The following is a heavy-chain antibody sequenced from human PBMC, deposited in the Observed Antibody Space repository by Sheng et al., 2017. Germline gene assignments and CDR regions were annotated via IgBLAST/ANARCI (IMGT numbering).Heavy chain of an antibody. V-gene: IGHV3-48*03. J-gene: IGHJ4*02. CDR3: ARGSLRHSSSWFKRVIAPSFDY. CDR1: GFTFSSYE. Sequence: EVQLVESGGGLVQPGGSLRLSCAASGFTFSSYEMNWVRQAPGKGLEWVSYISSSGSTIYYADSVKGRFTISRDNAKNSLYLQMNSLRAEDTAVYYCARGSLRHSSSWFKRVIAPSFDYWGQGTLVTVSS. CDR2: ISSSGSTI. D-gene: IGHD6-13*01.